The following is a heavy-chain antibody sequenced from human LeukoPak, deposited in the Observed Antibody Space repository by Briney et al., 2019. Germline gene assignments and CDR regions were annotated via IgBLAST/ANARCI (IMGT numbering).Heavy chain of an antibody. CDR3: ARSRTGNYFDY. CDR1: GFTFSFNS. J-gene: IGHJ4*02. V-gene: IGHV3-48*01. D-gene: IGHD1-14*01. CDR2: ISSSSETI. Sequence: HPGGSLRLSCAASGFTFSFNSMHWVRQAPGQGLEWISYISSSSETIKYADSVKGRFTISRDNAKNSLYLQMNSLRAEDTAVYYCARSRTGNYFDYWGQGTLVTVSS.